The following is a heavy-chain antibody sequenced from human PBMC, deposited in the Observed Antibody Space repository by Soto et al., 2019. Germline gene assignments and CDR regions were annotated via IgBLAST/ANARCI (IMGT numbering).Heavy chain of an antibody. J-gene: IGHJ5*02. V-gene: IGHV1-18*01. CDR3: ARVVPGAEAWFGP. CDR2: ISAYNVNT. Sequence: GTSVKLCCKACGDGFTCYGIRWLRQAPGQGLEWMGWISAYNVNTNYAQKLQGRVSMKTETSTTTAYMELRSLRSDDTAVYYCARVVPGAEAWFGPSGQGALVTVSS. CDR1: GDGFTCYG.